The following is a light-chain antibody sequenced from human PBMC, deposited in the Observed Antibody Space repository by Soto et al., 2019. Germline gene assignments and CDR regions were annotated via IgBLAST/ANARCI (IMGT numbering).Light chain of an antibody. CDR3: QAWDSSTVV. CDR2: QDI. J-gene: IGLJ2*01. V-gene: IGLV3-1*01. Sequence: SYELTQPPSVSVSPGQTASITCSGDKLGDTYASWYQQRPGQSPVLVIYQDIKRPSGIPARFSGSNSGDTAILTISGNQAVDEADYYCQAWDSSTVVFGGGTKLTVL. CDR1: KLGDTY.